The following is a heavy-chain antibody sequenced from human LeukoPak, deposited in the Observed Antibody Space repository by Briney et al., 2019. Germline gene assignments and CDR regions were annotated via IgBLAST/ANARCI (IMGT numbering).Heavy chain of an antibody. CDR3: ARDGITMVRGAPAPVI. J-gene: IGHJ4*02. V-gene: IGHV4-34*01. CDR2: INHSGST. D-gene: IGHD3-10*01. CDR1: GGSFSGYY. Sequence: PSETLSLTCAVYGGSFSGYYWSWIRQPPGKGLEWIGEINHSGSTNYNPSLKSRVTISVDTSKNQFSLKLSSVTAADTAVYYCARDGITMVRGAPAPVIWGQGTLVTVSS.